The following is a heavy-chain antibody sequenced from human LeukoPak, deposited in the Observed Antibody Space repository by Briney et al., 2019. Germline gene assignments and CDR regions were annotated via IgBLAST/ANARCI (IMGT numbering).Heavy chain of an antibody. J-gene: IGHJ4*02. CDR2: IWYDGSNK. Sequence: GGSLRLSCAASGFTFSSYGMHWVRQAPGKGLEWVAVIWYDGSNKYYADSVEGRFTISRDNSKNALYLQMNSLRAEDTAVYYCARQSGQQLVQRYYFDYWGQGTLVTVSS. V-gene: IGHV3-33*01. CDR3: ARQSGQQLVQRYYFDY. D-gene: IGHD6-13*01. CDR1: GFTFSSYG.